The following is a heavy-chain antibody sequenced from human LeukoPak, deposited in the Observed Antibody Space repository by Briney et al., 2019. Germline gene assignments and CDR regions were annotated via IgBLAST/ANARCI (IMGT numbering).Heavy chain of an antibody. CDR3: ARKSIVTAGRKPYDV. CDR2: IDHSGRT. J-gene: IGHJ4*02. Sequence: PSETLSLTCTVSGGSISSGGYYWSWIRQPPGKGLGWIGEIDHSGRTNSNASLKSRVTISVDMSKNQFSLRLSSVTAADTAVYYCARKSIVTAGRKPYDVWDQGTLVTVSP. V-gene: IGHV4-39*07. CDR1: GGSISSGGYY. D-gene: IGHD6-13*01.